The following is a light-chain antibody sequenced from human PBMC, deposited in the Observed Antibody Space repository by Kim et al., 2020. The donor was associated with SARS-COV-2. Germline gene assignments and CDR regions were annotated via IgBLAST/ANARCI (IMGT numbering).Light chain of an antibody. CDR3: QQCYSTPVT. V-gene: IGKV1-39*01. CDR1: HNVNKY. J-gene: IGKJ2*01. Sequence: DIQMTQSPSSLSASVGDRVTIACRANHNVNKYLNWYQKTPGRAPKLLIYGASNLQNGVPSRFSGSGSGTDFTLTITGLEPEDSATYYCQQCYSTPVTFGQGTKLEIK. CDR2: GAS.